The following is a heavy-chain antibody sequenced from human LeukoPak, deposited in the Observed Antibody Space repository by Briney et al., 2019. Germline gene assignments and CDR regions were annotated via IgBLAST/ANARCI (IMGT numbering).Heavy chain of an antibody. CDR2: IYHSGTT. CDR1: GYSISSGYY. CDR3: ARELSTSGFHYFDY. V-gene: IGHV4-38-2*01. D-gene: IGHD6-6*01. Sequence: SETLSLTCAVSGYSISSGYYWGWIRQPPGKGLEWTGSIYHSGTTYYNPSLKSRVTISVDTSKNQFSLQLSSVTAADTAVYYCARELSTSGFHYFDYWGQGTLVTVSS. J-gene: IGHJ4*02.